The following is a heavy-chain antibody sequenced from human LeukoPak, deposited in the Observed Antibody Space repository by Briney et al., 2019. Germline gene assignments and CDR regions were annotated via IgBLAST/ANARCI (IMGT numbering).Heavy chain of an antibody. J-gene: IGHJ6*02. CDR3: AADPHYDFWSGYSYGMDV. CDR1: GYTFTGYY. Sequence: GASVKVSCKASGYTFTGYYMHWVRQAPGQGLEWMGWINPNSGGTNYAQKFQERVTITRDMSTSTAYMELSSLRSEDTAVYYCAADPHYDFWSGYSYGMDVWGQGTTVTVSS. CDR2: INPNSGGT. D-gene: IGHD3-3*01. V-gene: IGHV1-2*02.